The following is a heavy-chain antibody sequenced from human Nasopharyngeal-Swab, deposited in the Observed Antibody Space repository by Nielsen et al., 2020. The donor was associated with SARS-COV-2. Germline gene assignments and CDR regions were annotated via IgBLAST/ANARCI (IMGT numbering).Heavy chain of an antibody. CDR2: INHGGST. Sequence: SETLSLTCAVYGGSFSGYYWSWIRQPPGKGLEWIGEINHGGSTNYNPSLKSRVTISVDTSKNQFSLKLSSVTAADTAVYYCARGPALAYCGGDCYPLGGYFDLWGRGTLVTVSS. V-gene: IGHV4-34*01. J-gene: IGHJ2*01. CDR3: ARGPALAYCGGDCYPLGGYFDL. D-gene: IGHD2-21*02. CDR1: GGSFSGYY.